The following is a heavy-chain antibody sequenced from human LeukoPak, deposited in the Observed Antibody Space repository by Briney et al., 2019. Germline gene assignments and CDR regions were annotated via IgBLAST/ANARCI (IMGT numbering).Heavy chain of an antibody. CDR2: IYHSGST. CDR1: GYSISSGYY. J-gene: IGHJ4*02. Sequence: PSETLSLTCAVSGYSISSGYYWGWIRQPPGKGLEWIGSIYHSGSTYYNPSLKSRVTISVDTSKNQFSLKLRSVTAADTAVYYCARDRGGYPRSCFDYWGQGTLVTVSS. V-gene: IGHV4-38-2*02. CDR3: ARDRGGYPRSCFDY. D-gene: IGHD1-26*01.